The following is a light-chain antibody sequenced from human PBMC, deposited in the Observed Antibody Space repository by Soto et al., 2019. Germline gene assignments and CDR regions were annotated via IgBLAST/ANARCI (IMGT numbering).Light chain of an antibody. J-gene: IGKJ5*01. CDR3: QQYGGSPIT. CDR2: GAS. CDR1: QSVRSSH. Sequence: EISLTQSPGTLSLSPGEISTLXXRASQSVRSSHLAWYQQMPGQAPRLXIYGASNRATGIPDRFSGSGAGTDFTLTISRLEPEDFALYYCQQYGGSPITFGLGTRLEIK. V-gene: IGKV3-20*01.